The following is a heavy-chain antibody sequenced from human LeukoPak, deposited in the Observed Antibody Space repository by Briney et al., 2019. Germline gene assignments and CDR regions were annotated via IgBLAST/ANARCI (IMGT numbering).Heavy chain of an antibody. J-gene: IGHJ3*02. Sequence: LETLSPTCAVYGGSFSGYYWSWIRQPPGKGLEWIGEINHSGSTNYNPSLKSRVTISVDTSKNQFSLKLSSVTAADTAVYYCARAPYGDYDGAFDIWGQGTMVTVSS. CDR1: GGSFSGYY. CDR3: ARAPYGDYDGAFDI. CDR2: INHSGST. V-gene: IGHV4-34*01. D-gene: IGHD4-17*01.